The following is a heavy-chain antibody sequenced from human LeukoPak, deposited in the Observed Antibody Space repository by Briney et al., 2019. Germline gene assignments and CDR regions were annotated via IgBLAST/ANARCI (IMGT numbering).Heavy chain of an antibody. Sequence: GGSLRLSCAASEFTFSNFWMNWIGQAPGKGLEWVARTKHDGGETTIVVSVRGRFPISGDNAKKSLYLKMNSLRAEDTAVYYCARSYKDFDSSGDCIYWGQGPVVPVS. CDR3: ARSYKDFDSSGDCIY. CDR1: EFTFSNFW. CDR2: TKHDGGET. V-gene: IGHV3-7*01. J-gene: IGHJ4*02. D-gene: IGHD3-22*01.